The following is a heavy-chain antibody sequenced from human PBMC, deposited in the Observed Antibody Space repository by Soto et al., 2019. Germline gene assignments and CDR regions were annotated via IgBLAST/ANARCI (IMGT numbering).Heavy chain of an antibody. J-gene: IGHJ4*02. Sequence: SVKVSCKASGGTFSSYAISWVRQAPGQGLEWMGGIIPIFGTANYAQKFQGRVTITADESTSTAYMELSSLRSEDTAVYYCARDSRGYCTNGVCYTNYFEYWGQGTLVTVSS. V-gene: IGHV1-69*13. CDR3: ARDSRGYCTNGVCYTNYFEY. D-gene: IGHD2-8*01. CDR1: GGTFSSYA. CDR2: IIPIFGTA.